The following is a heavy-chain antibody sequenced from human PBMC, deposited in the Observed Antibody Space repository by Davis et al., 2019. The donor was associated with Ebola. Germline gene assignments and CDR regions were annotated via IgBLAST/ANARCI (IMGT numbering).Heavy chain of an antibody. CDR3: ARYCHYPDCSYFDC. D-gene: IGHD3-16*01. V-gene: IGHV3-30*03. CDR1: GFTFSSYG. J-gene: IGHJ4*02. CDR2: ISYDGSNK. Sequence: GESLKISCAASGFTFSSYGMHWLRQAPGKGLEWVAVISYDGSNKYYADSVKGRFTISRDNSKYTLYLQMNSLRAEDTATYYCARYCHYPDCSYFDCWGQGTMVAVSS.